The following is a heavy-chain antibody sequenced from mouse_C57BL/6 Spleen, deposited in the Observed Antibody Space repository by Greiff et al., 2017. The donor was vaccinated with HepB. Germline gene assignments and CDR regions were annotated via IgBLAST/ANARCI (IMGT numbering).Heavy chain of an antibody. V-gene: IGHV2-2*01. CDR3: ARRSTMVTTDAMDY. CDR1: GFSLTSYG. Sequence: VKLVESGPGLVQPSQSLSITCTVSGFSLTSYGVHWVRQSPGKGLEWLGVIWSGGSTDYNAAFISRLSISKDNSKSQVFFKMNSLQADDTAIYYCARRSTMVTTDAMDYWGQGTSVTVSS. D-gene: IGHD2-2*01. J-gene: IGHJ4*01. CDR2: IWSGGST.